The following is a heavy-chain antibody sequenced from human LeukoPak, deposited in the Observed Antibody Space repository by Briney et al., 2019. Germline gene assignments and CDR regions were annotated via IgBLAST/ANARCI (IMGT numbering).Heavy chain of an antibody. J-gene: IGHJ6*03. D-gene: IGHD1-1*01. V-gene: IGHV3-7*01. CDR3: ARDPNWNREKDMDV. CDR2: IKQDGSEK. Sequence: GGSLRLSCAASGFTFSSYWMSWVRQAPGKGLDWVANIKQDGSEKYYVDSVKGRFTISRDNAKNSLYLQMNSLRAEDTAVYYCARDPNWNREKDMDVWGKGTTVTVSS. CDR1: GFTFSSYW.